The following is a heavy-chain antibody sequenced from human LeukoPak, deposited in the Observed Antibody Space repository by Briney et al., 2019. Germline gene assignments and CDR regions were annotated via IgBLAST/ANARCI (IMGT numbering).Heavy chain of an antibody. CDR2: ISGSGGST. CDR3: AKGITVAAAGNFDY. J-gene: IGHJ4*02. CDR1: GFNFSSYA. V-gene: IGHV3-23*01. Sequence: GGSLRLSCAASGFNFSSYAMSWLRQAPGKGLEGVSAISGSGGSTYYADSVKGRFTISRDNSKNTLYLQMNSLRAEDTAVYYCAKGITVAAAGNFDYWGQGTLVTVSS. D-gene: IGHD6-13*01.